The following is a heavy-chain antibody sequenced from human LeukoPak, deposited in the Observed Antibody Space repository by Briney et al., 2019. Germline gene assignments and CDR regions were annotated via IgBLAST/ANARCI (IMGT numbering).Heavy chain of an antibody. V-gene: IGHV1-8*01. J-gene: IGHJ6*02. CDR3: ARFPTGYPHYYYYYGMDV. Sequence: GASVKVSCKASGYTFTSYDINWVRQATGQGLEWMGWMNPNSGNTGYAQKFQGRVTMTRNTPISTAYMELSSLRSEDTAVYYCARFPTGYPHYYYYYGMDVWGQGTTVTVSS. CDR2: MNPNSGNT. CDR1: GYTFTSYD. D-gene: IGHD3-9*01.